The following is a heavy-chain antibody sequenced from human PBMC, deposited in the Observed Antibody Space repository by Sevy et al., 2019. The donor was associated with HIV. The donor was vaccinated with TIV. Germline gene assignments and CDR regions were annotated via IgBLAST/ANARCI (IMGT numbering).Heavy chain of an antibody. V-gene: IGHV4-38-2*01. CDR1: GYSIISGYY. Sequence: PSETLSLTCGVSGYSIISGYYWGWIRQPPGKGLEWIGSIYHSGSTYYNPSLKIRVTISVDTSKNQFSLKLSSVTAADTAVYYCARQVVAFGNPAFEDYWGQGTLVTVSS. CDR2: IYHSGST. D-gene: IGHD3-16*01. J-gene: IGHJ4*02. CDR3: ARQVVAFGNPAFEDY.